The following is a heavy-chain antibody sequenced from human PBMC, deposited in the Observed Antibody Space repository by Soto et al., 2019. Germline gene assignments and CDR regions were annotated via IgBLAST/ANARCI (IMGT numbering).Heavy chain of an antibody. CDR1: GGSISSGGYY. J-gene: IGHJ6*02. CDR2: IYYSGST. D-gene: IGHD2-2*01. Sequence: SETLSLTCTVSGGSISSGGYYWSWIRQHPGKGLEWIGYIYYSGSTYYNPSLKSRVTISVDTSKNQFSLKLSSVTAADTAVYYCARERDCSSTSCYPTYYYGMDVWGQGTTVTV. V-gene: IGHV4-31*03. CDR3: ARERDCSSTSCYPTYYYGMDV.